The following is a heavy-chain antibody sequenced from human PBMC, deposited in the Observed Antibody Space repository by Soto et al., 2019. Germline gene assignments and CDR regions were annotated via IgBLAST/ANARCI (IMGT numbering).Heavy chain of an antibody. J-gene: IGHJ6*01. CDR3: ARDEEVNYADYGGYENYYGMDV. V-gene: IGHV4-31*03. CDR2: IYYTGST. CDR1: GGSISSGGYY. Sequence: SETLSLTCTVSGGSISSGGYYWSWIRQHPGKGLEWIGYIYYTGSTYYNPSLKSRVTISVDTSKNQFSLKLTSVTAADTAVYYCARDEEVNYADYGGYENYYGMDVWRQGTKVT. D-gene: IGHD4-17*01.